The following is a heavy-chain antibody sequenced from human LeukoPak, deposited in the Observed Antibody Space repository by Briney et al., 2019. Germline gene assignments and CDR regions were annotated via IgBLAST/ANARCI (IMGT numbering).Heavy chain of an antibody. J-gene: IGHJ4*02. CDR2: INHSGST. CDR1: GGSFSGYY. V-gene: IGHV4-34*01. D-gene: IGHD6-13*01. CDR3: ASGAAANDY. Sequence: PSETLSLTCAVYGGSFSGYYWSWIRQPPGKGLEWIGEINHSGSTNYNPSLKSRVTISVDTSKNQFSLKLSSVTAADTAVYYCASGAAANDYWGQGTLVTVSS.